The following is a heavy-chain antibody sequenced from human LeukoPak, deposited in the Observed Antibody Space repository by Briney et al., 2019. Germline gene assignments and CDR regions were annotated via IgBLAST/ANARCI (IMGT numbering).Heavy chain of an antibody. D-gene: IGHD5/OR15-5a*01. CDR3: ARDVYRSFDY. V-gene: IGHV3-7*01. CDR1: GFTFSISW. Sequence: GGSLRLSCVASGFTFSISWMNWVRQAPGKELEWVANIKYDGSEEYYVDSVKGRFTISRDNAQNSLYLQMNNLRAEDTAVYYCARDVYRSFDYWGQGSLVTVSS. J-gene: IGHJ4*02. CDR2: IKYDGSEE.